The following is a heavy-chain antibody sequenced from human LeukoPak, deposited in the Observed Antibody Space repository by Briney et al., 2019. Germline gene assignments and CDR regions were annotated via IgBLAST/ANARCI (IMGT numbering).Heavy chain of an antibody. Sequence: GGSLRLSCTASGFTFGDYGMSWFRRAPGKGLEWVGHIGSKTYGGTTEYAASVKGRFTISRDDSTGIAYLQMDSLKPEDTAVYYCSRGVIVGAAYFDYWGQGTLVTVSS. J-gene: IGHJ4*02. CDR3: SRGVIVGAAYFDY. V-gene: IGHV3-49*03. CDR2: IGSKTYGGTT. D-gene: IGHD1-26*01. CDR1: GFTFGDYG.